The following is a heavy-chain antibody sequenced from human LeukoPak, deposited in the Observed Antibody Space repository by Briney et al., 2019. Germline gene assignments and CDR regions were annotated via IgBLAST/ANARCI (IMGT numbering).Heavy chain of an antibody. Sequence: GGSLRLSCAASGFTFSSYSMNWVRQAPGKGLEGISSISSSSSYIYYADSVKGRFTISRDNAKNSLYLQMNSLRAEDTAVYYCARDIEGFLGGRPPNAFDIWGEGKMVTVSS. CDR1: GFTFSSYS. CDR3: ARDIEGFLGGRPPNAFDI. V-gene: IGHV3-21*01. J-gene: IGHJ3*02. CDR2: ISSSSSYI. D-gene: IGHD3-3*01.